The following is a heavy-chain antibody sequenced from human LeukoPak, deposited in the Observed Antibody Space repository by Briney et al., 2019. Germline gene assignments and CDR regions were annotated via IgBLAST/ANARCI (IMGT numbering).Heavy chain of an antibody. D-gene: IGHD2/OR15-2a*01. Sequence: SETLSLTCTVSGVSIINFHWSWIRRPAGKGLEWVGRMFTSENANYNPSLKSRVTMSLDASRNQFSLKLSSVTAADTAVYFCAXXXXXXXXXCNVNAKYGMDVWGQGTTVTV. CDR2: MFTSENA. V-gene: IGHV4-4*07. CDR3: AXXXXXXXXXCNVNAKYGMDV. CDR1: GVSIINFH. J-gene: IGHJ6*02.